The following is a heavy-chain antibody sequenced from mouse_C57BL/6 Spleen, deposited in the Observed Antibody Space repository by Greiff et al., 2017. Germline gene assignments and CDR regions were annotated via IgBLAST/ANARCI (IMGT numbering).Heavy chain of an antibody. V-gene: IGHV5-4*01. Sequence: EVKLMESGGGLVKPGGSLKLSCAASGFTFSSYAMSWVRQTPEKRLEWVATISDGGSYTDYPDNVKGRFTLSRAKAKNNLYLQMGHLKSDDTAMHYCARDLEVAYWGQGTLVTVSA. J-gene: IGHJ3*01. CDR1: GFTFSSYA. CDR3: ARDLEVAY. CDR2: ISDGGSYT.